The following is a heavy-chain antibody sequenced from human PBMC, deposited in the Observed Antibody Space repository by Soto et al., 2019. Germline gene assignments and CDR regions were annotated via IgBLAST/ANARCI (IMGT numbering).Heavy chain of an antibody. J-gene: IGHJ5*02. Sequence: GGSLRLSCAASGFTLSSYAMSWVRQAPGKGLEWVAAISGSGTSTYYADSVKGRFTISKDNSKNTLDLQMNSLRAEDTAVYHCAKNQGVELVPLATVDWFDPWGQGSVVTVSS. CDR3: AKNQGVELVPLATVDWFDP. CDR2: ISGSGTST. V-gene: IGHV3-23*01. D-gene: IGHD1-26*01. CDR1: GFTLSSYA.